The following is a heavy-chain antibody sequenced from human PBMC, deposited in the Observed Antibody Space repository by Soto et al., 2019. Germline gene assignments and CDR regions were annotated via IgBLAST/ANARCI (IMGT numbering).Heavy chain of an antibody. CDR3: ARGGGIYSIACPIDH. J-gene: IGHJ4*02. V-gene: IGHV1-18*04. CDR2: TGAYNGNT. CDR1: GYTFTNYG. D-gene: IGHD3-16*01. Sequence: ASVKVSCKASGYTFTNYGISWVRQAPGQGLEWMGWTGAYNGNTNYAQKFQGRVTMTADTSTNTAYMELRSLRYDDTAVYYCARGGGIYSIACPIDHWGQGTLVTGS.